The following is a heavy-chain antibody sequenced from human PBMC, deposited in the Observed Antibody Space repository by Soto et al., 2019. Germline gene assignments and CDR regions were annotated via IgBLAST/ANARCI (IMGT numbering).Heavy chain of an antibody. D-gene: IGHD3-10*01. Sequence: SVKFSCKASGGTFSSYAISWVRQAPGQGLEWMGGIIPIFGTANYAQKFQGRVTITADESTSTAYMELSSLRSEDTAVYYCARRVRFGPNTNDNWFDPWGQGPLVTVPS. CDR3: ARRVRFGPNTNDNWFDP. J-gene: IGHJ5*02. V-gene: IGHV1-69*13. CDR1: GGTFSSYA. CDR2: IIPIFGTA.